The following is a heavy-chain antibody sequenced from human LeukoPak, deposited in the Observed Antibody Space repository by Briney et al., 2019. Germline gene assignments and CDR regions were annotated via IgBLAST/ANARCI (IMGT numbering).Heavy chain of an antibody. CDR1: GFTVSSNY. CDR3: ARLAGGSYSDY. CDR2: IYSGGST. V-gene: IGHV3-66*04. Sequence: GGSLRLSCAASGFTVSSNYMSWVRQAPGKGLEWVSVIYSGGSTYYADSVKGRFTISRDNSKNTVYLQMGSLRVEDMAVYYCARLAGGSYSDYWGQGTLVTVSS. D-gene: IGHD1-26*01. J-gene: IGHJ4*02.